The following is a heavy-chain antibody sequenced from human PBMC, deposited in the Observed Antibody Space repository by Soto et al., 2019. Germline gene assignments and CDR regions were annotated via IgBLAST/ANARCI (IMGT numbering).Heavy chain of an antibody. D-gene: IGHD2-8*02. V-gene: IGHV3-30*03. CDR2: ISRDGGTK. Sequence: QVQLVESGGGVVQPGRSLRLSCAVSGFTVSTYGMHWVRQAPGKGLEWVAVISRDGGTKYYADSVKGRFTISRYNSRNTLFLEINSLRGDDMAVYYCTGEVASGYWGQGTLVTVSS. J-gene: IGHJ4*02. CDR3: TGEVASGY. CDR1: GFTVSTYG.